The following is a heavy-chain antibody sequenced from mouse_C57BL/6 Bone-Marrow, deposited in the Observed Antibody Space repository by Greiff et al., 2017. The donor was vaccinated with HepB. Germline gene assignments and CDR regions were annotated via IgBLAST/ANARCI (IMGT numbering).Heavy chain of an antibody. CDR3: APLNYYGSTHWYFDV. CDR2: INPNNGGT. Sequence: EVQLQQSGPELVKPGASVKISCKASGYTFTDYYMNWVKQSHGKSLEWIGDINPNNGGTSYNQKFKGKATLTVDKSSSTAYMELRSLTSEDSAVYYCAPLNYYGSTHWYFDVWGTGTTVTVSS. V-gene: IGHV1-26*01. CDR1: GYTFTDYY. D-gene: IGHD1-1*01. J-gene: IGHJ1*03.